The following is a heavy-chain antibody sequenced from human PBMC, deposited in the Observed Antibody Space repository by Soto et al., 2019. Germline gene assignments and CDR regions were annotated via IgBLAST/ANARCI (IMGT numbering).Heavy chain of an antibody. Sequence: ASVKVSCKASGYTFTSYGISWVRQAPGQGLEWMGWISAYNGNTNYAQKLQGRVTMTPDTSTSKAYMELRSLRSDDTAVYYCGRDIRSSHSTTLSVGGYFPVAPWGREPWSPSPQ. CDR3: GRDIRSSHSTTLSVGGYFPVAP. D-gene: IGHD3-22*01. V-gene: IGHV1-18*01. CDR2: ISAYNGNT. CDR1: GYTFTSYG. J-gene: IGHJ5*02.